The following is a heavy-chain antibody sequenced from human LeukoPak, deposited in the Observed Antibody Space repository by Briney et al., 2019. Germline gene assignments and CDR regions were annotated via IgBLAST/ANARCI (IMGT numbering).Heavy chain of an antibody. CDR2: VYYRGYT. Sequence: SGTLSLTCTGTGGSNSSDDYDGRGIRQSPGKAVEGIGFVYYRGYTYYNPSLKSEVTISIDTVKDQFSLRLSSVTAADTAVYNCARVAAHWFDPWGQGTLGTVSS. CDR1: GGSNSSDDYD. CDR3: ARVAAHWFDP. J-gene: IGHJ5*02. D-gene: IGHD6-25*01. V-gene: IGHV4-30-4*01.